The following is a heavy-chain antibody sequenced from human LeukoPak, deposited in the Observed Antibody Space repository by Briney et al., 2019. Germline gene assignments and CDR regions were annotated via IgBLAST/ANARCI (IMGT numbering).Heavy chain of an antibody. CDR2: IYSGGST. V-gene: IGHV3-66*02. CDR1: GFTVSSNY. J-gene: IGHJ3*02. D-gene: IGHD3-9*01. Sequence: GGSLRLSCAASGFTVSSNYMSWVRQAPGKGLEWVSVIYSGGSTYYADSVKGRFTISRDNSKNTLYLQMNSLRAEDTAVYYCARDGYYDILTGYPIDAFDIWGQGTMVTVSS. CDR3: ARDGYYDILTGYPIDAFDI.